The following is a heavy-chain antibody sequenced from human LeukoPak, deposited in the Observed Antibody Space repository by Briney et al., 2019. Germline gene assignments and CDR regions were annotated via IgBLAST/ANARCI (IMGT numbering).Heavy chain of an antibody. J-gene: IGHJ4*02. CDR3: ARDSRTYKGVGATGGDY. Sequence: SVKVSCKASGGTFSSYAISWVRQAPGQGLEWMGRIIPILGIANYAQKFQGRVTITADKSTSTAYMELSGLRSEDTAVYYCARDSRTYKGVGATGGDYWGQGTLVTVSS. CDR1: GGTFSSYA. CDR2: IIPILGIA. V-gene: IGHV1-69*04. D-gene: IGHD1-26*01.